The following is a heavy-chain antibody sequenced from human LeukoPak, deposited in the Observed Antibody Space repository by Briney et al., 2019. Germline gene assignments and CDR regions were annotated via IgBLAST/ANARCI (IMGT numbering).Heavy chain of an antibody. CDR3: AKDRLGYCSGGSCYLNWFDP. D-gene: IGHD2-15*01. J-gene: IGHJ5*02. Sequence: GGSLRLSCAASGFTFSSYAMSWVRQAPGKGLEWVSVISGSGDSTYYADSVKGRFTISIDNSKNTLYLQMNSLRVEDTAVYYCAKDRLGYCSGGSCYLNWFDPWGQGTLVTVSS. CDR1: GFTFSSYA. CDR2: ISGSGDST. V-gene: IGHV3-23*01.